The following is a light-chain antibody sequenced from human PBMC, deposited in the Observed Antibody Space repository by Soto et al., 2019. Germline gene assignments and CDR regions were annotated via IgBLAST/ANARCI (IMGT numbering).Light chain of an antibody. J-gene: IGKJ4*02. CDR3: LQHHSYRVR. V-gene: IGKV1-17*03. CDR2: AAS. CDR1: QAISIY. Sequence: DVQMNKSPSAMSASVGDRVTITCRASQAISIYLAWFQQKRGKLPKPLIYAASTLQSGVPSRFSGSGSGTECPLPISSRQPEDFATYSCLQHHSYRVRFGGGTK.